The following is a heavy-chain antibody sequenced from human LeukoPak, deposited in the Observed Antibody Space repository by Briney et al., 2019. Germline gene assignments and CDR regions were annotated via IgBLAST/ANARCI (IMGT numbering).Heavy chain of an antibody. D-gene: IGHD5-18*01. CDR3: AKAYSYGTYYFDY. Sequence: GGSLRLSCAASGFTFSSYAMSWVRQAPGKVLEWVSAISGSGGSTYYADSVKGRFTISRDNSKNTLYLQMNSLRAEDTAVYYCAKAYSYGTYYFDYWGQGTLVTVSS. V-gene: IGHV3-23*01. J-gene: IGHJ4*02. CDR1: GFTFSSYA. CDR2: ISGSGGST.